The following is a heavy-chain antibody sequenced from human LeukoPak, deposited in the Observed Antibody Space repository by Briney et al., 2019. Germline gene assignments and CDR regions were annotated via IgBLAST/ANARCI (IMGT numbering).Heavy chain of an antibody. CDR3: ARSPSYGGNSFFDY. Sequence: ASMKVSCKASGGTFSSYAISWVRQAPGQGLEWMGGIIPIFGTANYAQKFQGRVTITADESTSTAYMELSSLRSEDTAVYYCARSPSYGGNSFFDYWGQGTLVTVSS. V-gene: IGHV1-69*13. CDR1: GGTFSSYA. D-gene: IGHD4-23*01. CDR2: IIPIFGTA. J-gene: IGHJ4*02.